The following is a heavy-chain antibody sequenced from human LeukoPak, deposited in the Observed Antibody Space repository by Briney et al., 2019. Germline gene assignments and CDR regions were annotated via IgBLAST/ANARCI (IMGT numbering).Heavy chain of an antibody. V-gene: IGHV3-7*05. D-gene: IGHD1-1*01. CDR2: IKQDGSEK. J-gene: IGHJ4*02. CDR1: GFTFSRYW. CDR3: AREDLLEGEFDY. Sequence: PGGSLRLSCAASGFTFSRYWMSWVRQAPGKGLEWVANIKQDGSEKYYVDSVKGRFTISRDNAKNSLYLQMNDLRAEDTAVYYCAREDLLEGEFDYWGQGTLVTVSS.